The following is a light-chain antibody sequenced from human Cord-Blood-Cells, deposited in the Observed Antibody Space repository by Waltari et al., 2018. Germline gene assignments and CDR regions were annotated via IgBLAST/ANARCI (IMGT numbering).Light chain of an antibody. V-gene: IGKV1-5*03. CDR1: QCLRSL. CDR2: KAS. CDR3: QQYNSYFQYS. J-gene: IGKJ2*03. Sequence: DIQMPQSPSTLSASVGDRVTIPCRASQCLRSLLDWYQQKPGKAPKLLIYKASSLESVVPSRCSGSGSGTEFTLTISSLQPDDFATYYCQQYNSYFQYSFGQGTKLEIK.